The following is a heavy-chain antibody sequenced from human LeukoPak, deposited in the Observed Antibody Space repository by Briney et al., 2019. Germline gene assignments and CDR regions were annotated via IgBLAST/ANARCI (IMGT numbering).Heavy chain of an antibody. CDR3: ASPAFSSSSTFDY. CDR1: GFTVSSNY. Sequence: GGSLRLSCAASGFTVSSNYMSWVRQAPGKGLEWVSVIYSGGSTYYADSVKGRFTISRDNSKNTLYLQMNSLRAEDTAVCYCASPAFSSSSTFDYWGQGTLVTVSS. CDR2: IYSGGST. D-gene: IGHD6-13*01. J-gene: IGHJ4*02. V-gene: IGHV3-66*01.